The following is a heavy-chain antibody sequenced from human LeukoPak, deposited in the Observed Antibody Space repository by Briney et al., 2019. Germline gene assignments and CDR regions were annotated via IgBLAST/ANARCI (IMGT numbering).Heavy chain of an antibody. Sequence: ASVTVSCKASGYTFTGYYMHWVRQAPGQGLEWMGWINPNSGGTNYAQKFQGRVTMTRDTSISTAYMELSRLRSDDTAVYYCARTYGDYAYYFDYWGQGTLVTVSS. CDR2: INPNSGGT. CDR1: GYTFTGYY. J-gene: IGHJ4*02. D-gene: IGHD4-17*01. V-gene: IGHV1-2*02. CDR3: ARTYGDYAYYFDY.